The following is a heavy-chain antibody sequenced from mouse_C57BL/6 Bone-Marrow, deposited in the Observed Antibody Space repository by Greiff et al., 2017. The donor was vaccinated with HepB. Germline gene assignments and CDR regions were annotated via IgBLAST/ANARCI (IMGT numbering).Heavy chain of an antibody. J-gene: IGHJ3*01. D-gene: IGHD3-2*02. Sequence: VQLQQSGAELARPGASVKLSCKASGYTFTSYGISWVKQRTGQGLEWIGEIYPRSGNTYYNEKFKGKATLTADKSSSTAYMELRSLTSEDSAVYFCARGAAQAAWFAYWGQGTLVTVSA. CDR3: ARGAAQAAWFAY. CDR2: IYPRSGNT. CDR1: GYTFTSYG. V-gene: IGHV1-81*01.